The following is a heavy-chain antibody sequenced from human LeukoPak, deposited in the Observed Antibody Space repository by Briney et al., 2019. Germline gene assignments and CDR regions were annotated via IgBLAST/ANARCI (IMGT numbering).Heavy chain of an antibody. CDR1: GFTFSSYG. J-gene: IGHJ4*02. CDR2: ISYDGSNK. V-gene: IGHV3-30*18. CDR3: AKDKGSYGSGSYLYYFDY. D-gene: IGHD3-10*01. Sequence: PVGSLRLSCAASGFTFSSYGMHWVRQAPGKGLEWVAVISYDGSNKYYADSVKGRFTISRDNCKNTLYMQMNRLRAEDTAVYYCAKDKGSYGSGSYLYYFDYWGQGTLVTVSS.